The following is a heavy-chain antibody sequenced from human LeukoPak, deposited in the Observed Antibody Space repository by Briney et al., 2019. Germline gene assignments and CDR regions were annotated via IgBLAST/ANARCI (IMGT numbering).Heavy chain of an antibody. CDR3: TRDRHPHYDILTGQIL. J-gene: IGHJ4*02. CDR1: GFTFGDYA. Sequence: PGGSLRLSCTASGFTFGDYAMSWVRQAPGKGLEWVGFIRSKAYGGTTEYAASVKGRFTISRDDSKSIAYLQMNSLKTEDTAVYYCTRDRHPHYDILTGQILWGQGTLVTVSS. CDR2: IRSKAYGGTT. D-gene: IGHD3-9*01. V-gene: IGHV3-49*04.